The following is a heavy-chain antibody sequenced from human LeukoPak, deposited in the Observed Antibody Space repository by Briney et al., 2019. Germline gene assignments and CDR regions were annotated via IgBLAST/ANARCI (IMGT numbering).Heavy chain of an antibody. D-gene: IGHD3-22*01. J-gene: IGHJ4*02. CDR2: INPNSGGT. Sequence: ASVKVSCKASGYTFTSYYMHWVRQAPGQGLEWMGWINPNSGGTNYAQKFQGRVTMTRDMSISTAYMELSRLRSDDTAVYYCARDSGYYYDSSGYYRKGPFGYWGQGTLVTVSS. CDR3: ARDSGYYYDSSGYYRKGPFGY. V-gene: IGHV1-2*02. CDR1: GYTFTSYY.